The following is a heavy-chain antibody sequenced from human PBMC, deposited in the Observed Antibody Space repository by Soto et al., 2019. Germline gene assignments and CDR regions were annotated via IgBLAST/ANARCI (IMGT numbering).Heavy chain of an antibody. V-gene: IGHV1-69*13. Sequence: ASVKVSCKASGGTFSSYAISWVRQAPGQGLEWMGGIIPIFGTANYAQKFQGRVTITADESTSTAYMELSSLRSEDTAVYYCARDTRYLGGTSSSSLTFDYWGQGTLVTVSS. CDR3: ARDTRYLGGTSSSSLTFDY. D-gene: IGHD6-6*01. J-gene: IGHJ4*02. CDR1: GGTFSSYA. CDR2: IIPIFGTA.